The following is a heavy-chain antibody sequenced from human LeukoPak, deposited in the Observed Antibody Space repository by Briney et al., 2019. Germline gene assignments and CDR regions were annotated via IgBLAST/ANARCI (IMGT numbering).Heavy chain of an antibody. CDR2: IYYSGNT. D-gene: IGHD6-13*01. V-gene: IGHV4-59*01. J-gene: IGHJ4*01. CDR3: ARYLSAAGNPDVFDY. Sequence: SETLPLTRTVSGGSISGYYWTWIRQPPGKGLEWIGYIYYSGNTNYNPALKSRVTISVDTSKNQFSLKLSSVTAADTAVYYCARYLSAAGNPDVFDYWGHRSLLRVPS. CDR1: GGSISGYY.